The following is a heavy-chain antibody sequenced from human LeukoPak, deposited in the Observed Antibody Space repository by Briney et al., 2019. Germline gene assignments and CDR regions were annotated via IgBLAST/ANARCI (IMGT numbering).Heavy chain of an antibody. V-gene: IGHV3-23*01. J-gene: IGHJ4*02. D-gene: IGHD1-26*01. Sequence: GGSLRLSCAASGFTFSSYAMSWVRQAPGKGLEWVSAISGSDGSTYYADSVKGRFTISRDNSKNALYLQMNSLRAEDTAVYYCARSPRRIIVGATHFDYWGQGTLVTVSS. CDR2: ISGSDGST. CDR1: GFTFSSYA. CDR3: ARSPRRIIVGATHFDY.